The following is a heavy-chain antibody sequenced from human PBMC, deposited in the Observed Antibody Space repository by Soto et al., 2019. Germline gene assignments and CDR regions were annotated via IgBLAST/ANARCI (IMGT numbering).Heavy chain of an antibody. CDR1: GGTFSTYT. D-gene: IGHD4-4*01. CDR2: IIPIIGII. J-gene: IGHJ5*02. V-gene: IGHV1-69*04. CDR3: AGDPDSHYNDSHASSYP. Sequence: GASVKVSFKASGGTFSTYTITWVRQAPGQGLEWMGRIIPIIGIINYAQKFQGRVTISADKFTGTAYMELTGLRSDDTAVYYCAGDPDSHYNDSHASSYPWGQGTLVTVSS.